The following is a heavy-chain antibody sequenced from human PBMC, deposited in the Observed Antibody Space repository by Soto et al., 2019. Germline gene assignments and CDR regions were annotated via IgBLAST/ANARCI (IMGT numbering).Heavy chain of an antibody. Sequence: PGGSLRLSCAASGFTFSRYAMHWVRQTPGKGLEWVSSISSSSTIYYADSVKGRFTISRDNVQNSLYLQMHSLRAEDTAVYYCARERGSGWTFDYWGQGTLVTVSS. V-gene: IGHV3-48*01. D-gene: IGHD6-19*01. J-gene: IGHJ4*02. CDR2: ISSSSTI. CDR3: ARERGSGWTFDY. CDR1: GFTFSRYA.